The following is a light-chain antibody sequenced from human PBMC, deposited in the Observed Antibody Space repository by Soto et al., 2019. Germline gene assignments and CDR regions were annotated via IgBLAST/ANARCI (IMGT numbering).Light chain of an antibody. CDR2: AAS. J-gene: IGKJ1*01. CDR1: QSVRSN. CDR3: QHYGYSKWT. Sequence: EITMTMSPATLSVSTGERATLSCRASQSVRSNLAWYQQRPGQAPRLLIYAASTRATGVPARFSGSGSGTEFTLTITRLEPEDSAVYFCQHYGYSKWTLGQVAKVDFK. V-gene: IGKV3-15*01.